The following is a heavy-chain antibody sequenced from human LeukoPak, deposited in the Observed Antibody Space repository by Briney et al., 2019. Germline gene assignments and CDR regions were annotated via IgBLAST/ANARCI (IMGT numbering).Heavy chain of an antibody. Sequence: PSQTLSLTCTVSGGSISSGGYYWSWIRQHPGKALEWIGYIYYSGTTYYNPSLTSRVIISVDTSKNQFSLKLSSVTAADTAVYYCARDPAGTFIDYWGQGTLVTVSS. V-gene: IGHV4-31*03. D-gene: IGHD3-10*01. J-gene: IGHJ4*02. CDR1: GGSISSGGYY. CDR2: IYYSGTT. CDR3: ARDPAGTFIDY.